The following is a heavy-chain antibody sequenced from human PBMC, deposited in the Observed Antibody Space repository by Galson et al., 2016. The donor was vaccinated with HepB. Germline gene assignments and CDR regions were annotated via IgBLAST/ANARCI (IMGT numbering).Heavy chain of an antibody. Sequence: SETLSLTCIVSGDSISSSLYYWGYIRQPPGKGLEWIGTIFYSGNTYYNPSLKSRVTISVDTSKNQFPMKLTSVTAADTAIYYCARLTPDGYNLYFDYWGQGALVTVSS. CDR1: GDSISSSLYY. CDR2: IFYSGNT. V-gene: IGHV4-39*01. D-gene: IGHD5-24*01. J-gene: IGHJ4*02. CDR3: ARLTPDGYNLYFDY.